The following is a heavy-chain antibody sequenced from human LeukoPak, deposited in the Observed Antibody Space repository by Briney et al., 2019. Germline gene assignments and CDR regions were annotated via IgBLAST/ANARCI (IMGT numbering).Heavy chain of an antibody. V-gene: IGHV3-23*01. J-gene: IGHJ4*02. CDR3: ARDFTILGVVFDY. Sequence: TGGSLRLSCAASGFTFNNYAMHWVRQAPGKGLEWVSGINDDATNTYNADSVKGRFTISRDNSKNTLYLQMNSLRAEDTAVYYCARDFTILGVVFDYWGQGTLVTVSS. CDR2: INDDATNT. CDR1: GFTFNNYA. D-gene: IGHD3-3*01.